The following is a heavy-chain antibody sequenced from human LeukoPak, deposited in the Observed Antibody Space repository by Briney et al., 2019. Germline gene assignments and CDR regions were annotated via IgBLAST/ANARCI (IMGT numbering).Heavy chain of an antibody. CDR1: GFTFSSYW. D-gene: IGHD4-17*01. Sequence: GGSLRLSCAASGFTFSSYWMHWVRQAPGKGLVWVSVINNDGSGTNYADSVKGRSTISRDNAKNTLYLQMNSLRAEDTAVYYCARRGESTNYGDYRFDSWGQGTLVTVSS. V-gene: IGHV3-74*01. CDR3: ARRGESTNYGDYRFDS. J-gene: IGHJ4*02. CDR2: INNDGSGT.